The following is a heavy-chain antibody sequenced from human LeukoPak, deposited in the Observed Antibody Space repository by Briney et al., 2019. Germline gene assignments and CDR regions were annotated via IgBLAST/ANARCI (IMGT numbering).Heavy chain of an antibody. CDR3: ARSQMLGSFDY. J-gene: IGHJ4*02. Sequence: GASVKVSCKASGYTFTGYYMHWVRQAPGQGFEWMGWINPNSGGTNYAQNSQGRVTMTRDTSISTAYMELSRLTSDDTAVYYCARSQMLGSFDYWGQGTLVTVSS. D-gene: IGHD3-10*01. CDR2: INPNSGGT. CDR1: GYTFTGYY. V-gene: IGHV1-2*02.